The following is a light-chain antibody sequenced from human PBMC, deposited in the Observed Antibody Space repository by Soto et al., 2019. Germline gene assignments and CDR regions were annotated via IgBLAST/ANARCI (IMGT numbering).Light chain of an antibody. J-gene: IGKJ5*01. CDR3: QQYNNWPS. CDR1: QTVSRN. V-gene: IGKV3-15*01. CDR2: DIS. Sequence: ETVLTQSPATLSLFPGERATISCRASQTVSRNLAWYQQRPGQAPRLLIYDISNRAAGVPARFSGSGSETEFTLTIRSLQSEDFAVYFCQQYNNWPSFGQGTRLEIK.